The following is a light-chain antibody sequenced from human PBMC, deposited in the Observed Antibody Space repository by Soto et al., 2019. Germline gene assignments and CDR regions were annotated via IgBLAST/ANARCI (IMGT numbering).Light chain of an antibody. Sequence: EIVLTQSPASLSVSPGERATLSCRASQSIAISLAWYQQKPGLAPRLLIYGASTRATGIPARFSGSGSGTEFTLTITGLQFEDFAVYYCHQYNDWWTFGQGTKVEIK. CDR2: GAS. CDR1: QSIAIS. CDR3: HQYNDWWT. J-gene: IGKJ1*01. V-gene: IGKV3-15*01.